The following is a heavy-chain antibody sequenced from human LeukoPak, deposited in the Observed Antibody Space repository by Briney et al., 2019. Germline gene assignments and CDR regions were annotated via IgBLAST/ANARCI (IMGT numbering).Heavy chain of an antibody. D-gene: IGHD3-10*01. Sequence: PGGSLRPSCAASGFTFSSYVMSWVRQAPGKGLEWVSAISGSGGSTYYAVSVKGRFTISRDKSKNTLSLQMNILRAEDTAVYYCAKDRHFEGSGSSTWEWDVWGKGTTVTISS. CDR3: AKDRHFEGSGSSTWEWDV. J-gene: IGHJ6*04. CDR1: GFTFSSYV. CDR2: ISGSGGST. V-gene: IGHV3-23*01.